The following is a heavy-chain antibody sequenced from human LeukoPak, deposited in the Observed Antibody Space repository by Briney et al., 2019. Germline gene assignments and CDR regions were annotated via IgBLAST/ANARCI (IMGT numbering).Heavy chain of an antibody. CDR3: ARGSIAVAGTGSLSYDY. V-gene: IGHV1-18*01. D-gene: IGHD6-19*01. CDR2: FSAYNGNT. Sequence: GASVKVSCKASGYTFTSYGISWVRQAPGQGLEWMGWFSAYNGNTNYAQKLQGRVTMTTDTSTSTAYMELRSLRSGDTAVYYCARGSIAVAGTGSLSYDYWGQGTLVTVSS. CDR1: GYTFTSYG. J-gene: IGHJ4*02.